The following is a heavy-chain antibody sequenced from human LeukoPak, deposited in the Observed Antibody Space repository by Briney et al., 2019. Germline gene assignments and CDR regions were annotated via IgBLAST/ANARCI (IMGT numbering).Heavy chain of an antibody. J-gene: IGHJ4*02. CDR3: AREGLDY. Sequence: AAVKVSCKVSGYSVTEVAIHWVRQAPGQGFEWMGIINPSDGSTRYAQKFQGRVTMTRDMSTSTVYMELSSLRSEDTAVYYCAREGLDYWGQGTLVTVSS. CDR2: INPSDGST. CDR1: GYSVTEVA. V-gene: IGHV1-46*01.